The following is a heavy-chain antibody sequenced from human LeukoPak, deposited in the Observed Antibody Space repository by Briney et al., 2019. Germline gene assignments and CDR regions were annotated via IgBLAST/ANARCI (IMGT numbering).Heavy chain of an antibody. J-gene: IGHJ5*02. V-gene: IGHV4-4*02. Sequence: SETLSLTCAVSGGSISSSDWWSWVRQPPGKGLEWIGEIYHSGTTHYSPSLESRVTISVDTSKNQFSLKLASVTAADTAIYYCAKGAGGFSYYNWFDPWGQGTLVTVSS. CDR1: GGSISSSDW. CDR3: AKGAGGFSYYNWFDP. CDR2: IYHSGTT. D-gene: IGHD5-18*01.